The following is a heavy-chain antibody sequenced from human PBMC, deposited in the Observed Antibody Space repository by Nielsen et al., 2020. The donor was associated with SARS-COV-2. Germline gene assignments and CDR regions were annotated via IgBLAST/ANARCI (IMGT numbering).Heavy chain of an antibody. J-gene: IGHJ6*03. Sequence: GESLKISYAASGFTFSSYAMSWVRQAPGKGLEWVSAISGSGGSTYYADSVKGRFTISRDNSKNTLYLQMNSLRAEDTAVYYCAKQPYYYYMDVWGKGTTVTVSS. CDR3: AKQPYYYYMDV. CDR2: ISGSGGST. CDR1: GFTFSSYA. D-gene: IGHD1-14*01. V-gene: IGHV3-23*01.